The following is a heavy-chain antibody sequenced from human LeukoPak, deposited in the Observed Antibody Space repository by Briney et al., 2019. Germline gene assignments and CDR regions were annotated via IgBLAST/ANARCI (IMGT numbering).Heavy chain of an antibody. CDR1: GFTFSSYG. CDR3: AKVWDYDFWSGFDY. V-gene: IGHV3-33*06. D-gene: IGHD3-3*01. J-gene: IGHJ4*02. Sequence: GGSLRLSCAASGFTFSSYGMHWVRQAPGKGLEWVAVIWYDGSNKYYADSVKGRFTISRDNSKNTLYLQMNSLRAEDTAVYYCAKVWDYDFWSGFDYWGQGTLVTVSS. CDR2: IWYDGSNK.